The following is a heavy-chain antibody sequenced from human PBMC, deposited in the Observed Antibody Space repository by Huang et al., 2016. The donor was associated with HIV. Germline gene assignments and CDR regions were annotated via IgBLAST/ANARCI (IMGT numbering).Heavy chain of an antibody. CDR1: GFTFTSSA. V-gene: IGHV1-58*01. J-gene: IGHJ6*02. D-gene: IGHD6-19*01. CDR2: VVVGSGNT. CDR3: AAYNSGPAGYYYYYDMDV. Sequence: QMQLVQSGPEVKKPGTSVKVSCKASGFTFTSSAVQWVRQPRGQRLGGIGWVVVGSGNTNYAQKFQERVTITRDMSTSTAYMELSSLRSEDMAVYYCAAYNSGPAGYYYYYDMDVWGQGTTVTVSS.